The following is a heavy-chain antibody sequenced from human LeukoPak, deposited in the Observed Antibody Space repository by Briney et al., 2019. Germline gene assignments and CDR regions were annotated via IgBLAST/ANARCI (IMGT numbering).Heavy chain of an antibody. Sequence: GGSLRLSCAASGFTFSSYWMSWVRQAPGKGLEWVANIKQDGSGKYYVDSVKGRFTISRNNAKNSLYLQMNSLRAEDTAVYYCARDDIWFGELLYLRYWGQGTLVTVSS. CDR1: GFTFSSYW. CDR2: IKQDGSGK. CDR3: ARDDIWFGELLYLRY. D-gene: IGHD3-10*01. V-gene: IGHV3-7*01. J-gene: IGHJ4*02.